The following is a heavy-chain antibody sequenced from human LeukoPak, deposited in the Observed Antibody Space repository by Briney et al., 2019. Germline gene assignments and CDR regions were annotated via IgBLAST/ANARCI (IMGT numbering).Heavy chain of an antibody. J-gene: IGHJ4*02. CDR3: ARTMLDYDILTGPYYFDY. CDR2: IIPILGIA. D-gene: IGHD3-9*01. V-gene: IGHV1-69*04. Sequence: SVKVSCKASGGTFSSYAISWVRQAPGQGLEWMGRIIPILGIANYAQKFQGRVTITADKSTSTAYMELSSLRSEDTAVYYCARTMLDYDILTGPYYFDYWGQGTLVTVSS. CDR1: GGTFSSYA.